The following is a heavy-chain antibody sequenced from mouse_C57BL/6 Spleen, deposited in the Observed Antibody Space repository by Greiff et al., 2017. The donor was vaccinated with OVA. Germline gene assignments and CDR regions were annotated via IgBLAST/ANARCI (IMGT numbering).Heavy chain of an antibody. D-gene: IGHD2-4*01. CDR3: ARHARGHYDYVFDY. J-gene: IGHJ2*01. CDR1: GYTFTDYY. Sequence: VQLQESGPELVKPGASVKMSCKASGYTFTDYYMHWVKQRSGQGLEWIGWFYPGSGSIKYNEKFKDKATLTADKSSSTVYMELSRLTSEDSAVYCCARHARGHYDYVFDYWGQGTTLTVSS. V-gene: IGHV1-62-2*01. CDR2: FYPGSGSI.